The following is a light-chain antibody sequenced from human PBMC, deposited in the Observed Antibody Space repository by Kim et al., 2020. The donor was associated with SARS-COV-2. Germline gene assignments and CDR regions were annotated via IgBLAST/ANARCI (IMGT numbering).Light chain of an antibody. Sequence: SPGERATLSCRASQSGSSNYLAWYQQKPGQAPRLLIYGASSRAAGIPDRFSGSGSGTDFTLTISRLEPEDFAVYYCQQYGTSPLTFGGGTKVDIK. CDR2: GAS. V-gene: IGKV3-20*01. J-gene: IGKJ4*01. CDR1: QSGSSNY. CDR3: QQYGTSPLT.